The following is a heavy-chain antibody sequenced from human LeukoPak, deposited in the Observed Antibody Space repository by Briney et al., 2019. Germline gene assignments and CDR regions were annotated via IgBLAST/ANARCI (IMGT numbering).Heavy chain of an antibody. Sequence: ASVKVSCKASGYTFTGYYMHWVRQAPGQGLEWMGWINPNSGGTNYAQKFQGRVTMTRDTSISTAYMELSRLRSDDTAVYYCARVRSDYDFWSGTSVEVMDVWGKGTTVTVSS. CDR3: ARVRSDYDFWSGTSVEVMDV. V-gene: IGHV1-2*02. D-gene: IGHD3-3*01. CDR1: GYTFTGYY. CDR2: INPNSGGT. J-gene: IGHJ6*03.